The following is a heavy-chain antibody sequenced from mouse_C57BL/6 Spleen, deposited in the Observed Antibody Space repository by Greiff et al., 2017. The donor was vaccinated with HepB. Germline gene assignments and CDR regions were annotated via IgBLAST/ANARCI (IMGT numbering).Heavy chain of an antibody. V-gene: IGHV5-6-3*01. CDR1: GFTFSSYG. CDR2: INSNGGST. Sequence: EVQVVESGGGSVQPGGSLKLSCAASGFTFSSYGMSWVRQTPDKRLELVATINSNGGSTYYPDSVKGRFTISRDNAKNTLYLQMSSLKSEDTAMYYCARMARTINWGQGTTLTVSS. J-gene: IGHJ2*01. CDR3: ARMARTIN.